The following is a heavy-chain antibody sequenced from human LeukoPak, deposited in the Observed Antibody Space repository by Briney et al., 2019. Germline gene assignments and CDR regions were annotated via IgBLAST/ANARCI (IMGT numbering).Heavy chain of an antibody. J-gene: IGHJ4*02. V-gene: IGHV4-34*01. Sequence: SETLSLTCAVYGGSFSGYYWSWIRQPPGKGLEWIGEINHSGSTNYNSSLKSRVTISVDTSKNQFSLKLSSVTAADTAVYYCACIAALDFDYWGQGTLVTVSS. CDR1: GGSFSGYY. CDR3: ACIAALDFDY. CDR2: INHSGST. D-gene: IGHD6-13*01.